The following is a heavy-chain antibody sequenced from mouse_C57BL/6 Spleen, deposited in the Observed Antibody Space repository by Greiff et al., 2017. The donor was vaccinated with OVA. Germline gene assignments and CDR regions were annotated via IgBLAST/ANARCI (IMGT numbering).Heavy chain of an antibody. CDR1: GFTFTGYW. CDR2: ILTGSGST. J-gene: IGHJ3*01. V-gene: IGHV1-9*01. Sequence: VKLQESGAELMKPGASVKLSCKASGFTFTGYWIEWVKQRPGHGLEWIGEILTGSGSTNYNEKFKGKATFTAATSSNTAYMQLISLTTEEAAIYYCARGGYCDSKSWFDCWGTGTLVTVSA. D-gene: IGHD2-13*01. CDR3: ARGGYCDSKSWFDC.